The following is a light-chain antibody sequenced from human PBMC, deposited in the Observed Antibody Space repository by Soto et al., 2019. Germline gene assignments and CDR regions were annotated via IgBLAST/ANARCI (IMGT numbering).Light chain of an antibody. CDR3: SSFAGGNNLL. Sequence: QSALTQAPSASGSPGQSVTISCTGTSSDVGGYNFVSWYQQHPGKAPKLLIYEVSKRPSGVPDRFSGSKSDNTASLTVSGRQAEDEADYYCSSFAGGNNLLFGGGTQLTVL. J-gene: IGLJ2*01. CDR1: SSDVGGYNF. V-gene: IGLV2-8*01. CDR2: EVS.